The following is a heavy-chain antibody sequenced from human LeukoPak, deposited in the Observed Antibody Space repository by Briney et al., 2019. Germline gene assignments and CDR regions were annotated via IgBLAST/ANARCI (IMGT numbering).Heavy chain of an antibody. CDR2: FYYSGIT. CDR3: ASHHSGASPSDAFDI. CDR1: GGSITSSDYY. V-gene: IGHV4-39*01. Sequence: SETLSLTCTVSGGSITSSDYYWDWIRQPTGKELEWIGNFYYSGITYYNPSLRSRVTISVDTSKNQFSLKLSSVTAADTAVYYCASHHSGASPSDAFDIWGHGTMVTVSS. J-gene: IGHJ3*02. D-gene: IGHD5-12*01.